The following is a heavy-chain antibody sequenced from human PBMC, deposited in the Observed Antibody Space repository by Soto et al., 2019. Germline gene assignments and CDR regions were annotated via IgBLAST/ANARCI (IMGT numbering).Heavy chain of an antibody. CDR3: ARASRFLEWLPSSYYYGMDV. CDR1: GGSVSSGSYY. Sequence: TLSLTCTVSGGSVSSGSYYWSWTRQPPGKGLEWIGYIYYSGSTNYNPSLKSRVTISVDTSKNQFSLKLSSVTAADTAVYYCARASRFLEWLPSSYYYGMDVWGQGTTVTVSS. D-gene: IGHD3-3*01. V-gene: IGHV4-61*01. CDR2: IYYSGST. J-gene: IGHJ6*02.